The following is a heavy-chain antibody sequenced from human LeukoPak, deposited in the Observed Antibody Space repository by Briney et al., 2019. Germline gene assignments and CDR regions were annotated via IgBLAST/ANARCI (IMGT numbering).Heavy chain of an antibody. CDR2: IWNDGSNE. CDR1: GFTFSRYG. Sequence: GGSLRLSCAASGFTFSRYGMHWVRQAPGKGLEWVAVIWNDGSNEKYVDSVKGRFTISRDNSENTLYLQMNSLRAEDTAMYYCAKRDAKISGSDSFDIWGQGTMVTVSS. CDR3: AKRDAKISGSDSFDI. D-gene: IGHD3-10*01. J-gene: IGHJ3*02. V-gene: IGHV3-33*06.